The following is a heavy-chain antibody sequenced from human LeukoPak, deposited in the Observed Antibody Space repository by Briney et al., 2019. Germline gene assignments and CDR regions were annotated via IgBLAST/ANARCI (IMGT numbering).Heavy chain of an antibody. D-gene: IGHD6-13*01. Sequence: HPGGSLRLSCVASGFTFGSFWMSWVRQAPGKGLEFVANIDQDGSVRNYVDSVKGRFIISRDNAKNSLYLQMDSLRAEDTAVYFCARDPGSSSFDYWGLGTPVTVSS. CDR3: ARDPGSSSFDY. CDR1: GFTFGSFW. J-gene: IGHJ4*02. CDR2: IDQDGSVR. V-gene: IGHV3-7*01.